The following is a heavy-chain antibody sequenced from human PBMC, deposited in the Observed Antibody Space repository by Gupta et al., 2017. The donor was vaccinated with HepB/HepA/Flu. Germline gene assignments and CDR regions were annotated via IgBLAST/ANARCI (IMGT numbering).Heavy chain of an antibody. Sequence: EVQLLESVGGLVQPGGSLRVSCAASGFSFTTYPMSWVRQAPGKGLEWVSAISKSGDNTYDADSVRGRFTVYRDNAKKMVYLQMNSLRADDTAVYYGAKEIPVDVVFDYWGQGTPVIVSS. CDR2: ISKSGDNT. J-gene: IGHJ4*02. CDR3: AKEIPVDVVFDY. CDR1: GFSFTTYP. D-gene: IGHD2-15*01. V-gene: IGHV3-23*01.